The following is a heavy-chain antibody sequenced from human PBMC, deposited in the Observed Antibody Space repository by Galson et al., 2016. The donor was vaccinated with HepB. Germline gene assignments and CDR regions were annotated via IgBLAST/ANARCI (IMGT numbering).Heavy chain of an antibody. CDR2: ISAYNGNT. D-gene: IGHD3-3*01. Sequence: SVKVSCKASGYTFNGFGISWVRQAPGQGLEWMGWISAYNGNTNYAQKVQGRVTMTTDTSTSTAYMELRSLRSDDTAVYYCAREMTIFGVLDYWGQGTLVTVSS. J-gene: IGHJ4*02. V-gene: IGHV1-18*01. CDR3: AREMTIFGVLDY. CDR1: GYTFNGFG.